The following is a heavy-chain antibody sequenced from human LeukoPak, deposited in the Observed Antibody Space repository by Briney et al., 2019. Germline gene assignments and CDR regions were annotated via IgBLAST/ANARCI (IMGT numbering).Heavy chain of an antibody. Sequence: GGSLRLFCAASGFTLSSNYMSWVRQAPGKALEGVSVIYSGCSTYFPDSVTGRFPIYSDNSKNTLYLQINHLRAEDTAVYYCARGRELPYFDYWGQGTLVTVSS. J-gene: IGHJ4*02. CDR1: GFTLSSNY. CDR2: IYSGCST. D-gene: IGHD1-26*01. CDR3: ARGRELPYFDY. V-gene: IGHV3-66*02.